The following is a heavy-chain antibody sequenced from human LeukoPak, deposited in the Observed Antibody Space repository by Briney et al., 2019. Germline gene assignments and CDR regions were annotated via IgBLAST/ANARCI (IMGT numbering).Heavy chain of an antibody. CDR2: ITSNGIDT. J-gene: IGHJ4*02. CDR1: GFTFSSYA. D-gene: IGHD4-23*01. CDR3: VKGLSGNEFDY. V-gene: IGHV3-64D*09. Sequence: GGSLRLSCSVSGFTFSSYAMHWVRQAPGKGLEYVSAITSNGIDTYYADSVKGRFTTSRDNSKDTVSLQMSSLRLEDTAVYYCVKGLSGNEFDYWGQGTLVTVSS.